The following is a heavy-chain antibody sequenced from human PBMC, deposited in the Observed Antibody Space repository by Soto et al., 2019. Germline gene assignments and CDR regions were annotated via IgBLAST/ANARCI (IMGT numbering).Heavy chain of an antibody. J-gene: IGHJ6*02. CDR2: IWYDGSNK. CDR3: ARLGEEYYGGNRGYYYYGMDV. D-gene: IGHD4-17*01. Sequence: QVQLVESGGGVVQPGRSLRLSCAASGFTFSSYGMHWVRQAPGKGLEWVAVIWYDGSNKYYADSVKGRFTISRDNSKNTLYLQMNSLRAEDTAVYYCARLGEEYYGGNRGYYYYGMDVWGQGTTVTVSS. V-gene: IGHV3-33*01. CDR1: GFTFSSYG.